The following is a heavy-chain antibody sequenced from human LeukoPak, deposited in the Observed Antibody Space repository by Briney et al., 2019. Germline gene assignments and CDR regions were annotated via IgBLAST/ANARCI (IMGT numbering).Heavy chain of an antibody. J-gene: IGHJ5*02. V-gene: IGHV4-4*07. CDR1: GGSISSYY. CDR2: IYTSGST. D-gene: IGHD5-18*01. CDR3: ARERGYSYGFWRGAKQNWFDP. Sequence: SETLSLTCTVSGGSISSYYWSWIRQPAGKGLEWIGRIYTSGSTNYNPSLKSRVTMSVDTSKNQFSLKLSSVTAADTAVYYCARERGYSYGFWRGAKQNWFDPWGQGTLVTVSS.